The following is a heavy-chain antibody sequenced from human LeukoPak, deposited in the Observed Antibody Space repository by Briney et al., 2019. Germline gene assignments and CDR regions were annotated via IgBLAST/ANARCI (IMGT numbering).Heavy chain of an antibody. CDR3: ASEAYYYGSGKSGDDAVDT. CDR2: INHSGST. CDR1: GGSFSGYC. Sequence: SETLSLTCAVYGGSFSGYCWSWIRQPPGKGLEWIGEINHSGSTNYNPSLKSRVTISVDTSKNQFSLKLSSVTAADTAVYYCASEAYYYGSGKSGDDAVDTWGQTTMVTVYS. V-gene: IGHV4-34*01. D-gene: IGHD3-10*01. J-gene: IGHJ3*02.